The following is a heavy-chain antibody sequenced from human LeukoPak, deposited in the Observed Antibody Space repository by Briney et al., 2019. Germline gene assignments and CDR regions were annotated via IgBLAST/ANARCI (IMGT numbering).Heavy chain of an antibody. CDR1: GASFEHYF. CDR2: VYYSGST. D-gene: IGHD3-10*01. V-gene: IGHV4-59*01. CDR3: ASHRRSHGSEY. Sequence: SETLSLTCTVSGASFEHYFWSWIRQPPGRGLEWIGYVYYSGSTDYSPSLKSRLTISADTSKNQFSLKLNPVTAADTAVYYCASHRRSHGSEYWGQGALVTVSS. J-gene: IGHJ4*02.